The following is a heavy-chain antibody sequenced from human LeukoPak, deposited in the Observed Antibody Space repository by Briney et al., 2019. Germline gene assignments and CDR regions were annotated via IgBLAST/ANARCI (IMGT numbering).Heavy chain of an antibody. J-gene: IGHJ6*03. D-gene: IGHD3-10*01. CDR1: VGTFTSYA. CDR2: IIPIFGTA. Sequence: SVKVSCKASVGTFTSYAISWVRQAPGQGLEWVGGIIPIFGTANYAQKLQGRVTITTDESTSTAYMESISLRSEDTAVYYCARALRGGGYYYYMDVWGKGTTVTVSS. CDR3: ARALRGGGYYYYMDV. V-gene: IGHV1-69*05.